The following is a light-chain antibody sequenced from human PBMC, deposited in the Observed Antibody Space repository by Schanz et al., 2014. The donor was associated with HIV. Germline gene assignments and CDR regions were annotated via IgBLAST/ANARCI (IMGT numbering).Light chain of an antibody. V-gene: IGKV3D-15*01. J-gene: IGKJ2*01. CDR1: QIISTS. CDR2: GAS. Sequence: VLTQSPATLSVYPGERVTLSCRTTQIISTSLAWYQQRPGQPPRLLIYGASSRATGIPDRFSGSGSGTDFTLTISRLEPEDFAVYYCQQYNNWPSYTFGQGTKLEIK. CDR3: QQYNNWPSYT.